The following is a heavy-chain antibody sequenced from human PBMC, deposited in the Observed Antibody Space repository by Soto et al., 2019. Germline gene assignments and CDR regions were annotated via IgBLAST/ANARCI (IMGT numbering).Heavy chain of an antibody. CDR1: VFTFTSYA. CDR2: ISGRGAST. J-gene: IGHJ4*02. V-gene: IGHV3-23*01. CDR3: AKAGRGHSYCYYYEC. D-gene: IGHD5-18*01. Sequence: PVGSLRLSCASSVFTFTSYAMTCVRQPPGKGVEWLSTISGRGASTYDTDSVKGRFTISRDNSKNMLYMQLNSLRAEDTAVYYCAKAGRGHSYCYYYECWGQGTLVIVS.